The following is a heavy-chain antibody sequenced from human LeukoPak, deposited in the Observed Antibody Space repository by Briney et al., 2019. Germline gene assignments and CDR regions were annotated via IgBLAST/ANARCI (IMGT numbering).Heavy chain of an antibody. CDR2: ISYDGSNK. J-gene: IGHJ6*02. CDR3: AREGGQSRYYYYYGMDV. V-gene: IGHV3-30-3*01. Sequence: TGGSLRLSCAASGFTFSSYAMHWVRQAPGKGLEWVAVISYDGSNKYYADSVKGRFTISRDNSKNTLYLQMNSQRAEDTAVYYCAREGGQSRYYYYYGMDVWGQGTTVTVSS. CDR1: GFTFSSYA.